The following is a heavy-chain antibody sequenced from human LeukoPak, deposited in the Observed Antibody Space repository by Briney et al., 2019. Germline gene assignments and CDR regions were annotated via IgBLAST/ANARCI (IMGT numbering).Heavy chain of an antibody. CDR1: GGSISSYY. Sequence: SETLSLTCTVSGGSISSYYWSWIRQPPGKGLEWIGYIYYSGSTNYNPSLKSRVTISVDTSKNQFSLKLSSVTAADTAVYYCARDGTYDGSGYSIDYWGQGTLVTVSS. CDR2: IYYSGST. J-gene: IGHJ4*02. D-gene: IGHD3-22*01. CDR3: ARDGTYDGSGYSIDY. V-gene: IGHV4-59*01.